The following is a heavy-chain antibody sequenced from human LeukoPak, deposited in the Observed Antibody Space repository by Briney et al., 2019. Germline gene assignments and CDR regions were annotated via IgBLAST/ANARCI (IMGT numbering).Heavy chain of an antibody. D-gene: IGHD6-19*01. J-gene: IGHJ5*02. CDR2: ISDSGGST. Sequence: GGSLRLSCAASGFTFSNYAMSWFRQAPGKGLEWVSAISDSGGSTYYADSVKGRFTISRDNSKNTLYLQMNSLRAEDTAVYYCAKARYSSGWFWFDPWGQGTLVTVSS. CDR1: GFTFSNYA. CDR3: AKARYSSGWFWFDP. V-gene: IGHV3-23*01.